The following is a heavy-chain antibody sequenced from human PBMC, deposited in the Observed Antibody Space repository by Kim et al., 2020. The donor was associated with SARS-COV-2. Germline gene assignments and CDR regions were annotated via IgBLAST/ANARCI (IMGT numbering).Heavy chain of an antibody. Sequence: SETLSLTCAVYGGSFSGYYWSWIRQPPGKGLEWIGEINHSGSTNYNPSLKSRVTISVDTSKNQFSLKLSSVTAADTAVYYCARVRDLVVVPAAIGYWGQG. V-gene: IGHV4-34*01. J-gene: IGHJ4*02. D-gene: IGHD2-2*01. CDR1: GGSFSGYY. CDR3: ARVRDLVVVPAAIGY. CDR2: INHSGST.